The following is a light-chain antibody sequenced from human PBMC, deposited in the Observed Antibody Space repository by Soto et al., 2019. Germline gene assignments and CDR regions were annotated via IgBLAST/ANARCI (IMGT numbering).Light chain of an antibody. Sequence: DIQMTQSPASVSASVGDRVTITCRASQGISSWLAWYQQKPGKAPKLLISDASNLELGVPSKFSGTGFGTDFSFTIINLQPEDIATYYCQQYDNLPLTFGGGTKVDIK. J-gene: IGKJ4*01. V-gene: IGKV1-33*01. CDR2: DAS. CDR1: QGISSW. CDR3: QQYDNLPLT.